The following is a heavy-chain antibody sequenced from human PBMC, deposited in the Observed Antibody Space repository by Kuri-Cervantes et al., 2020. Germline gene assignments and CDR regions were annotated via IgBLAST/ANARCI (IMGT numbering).Heavy chain of an antibody. CDR3: ARDVGDSSGYYYAPGGY. CDR2: ISSSSSYI. V-gene: IGHV3-21*01. J-gene: IGHJ4*02. Sequence: GGSLRLSCAASGFTFSSYSMNWVRQAPGKGLEWVSSISSSSSYIYYADSVKGRFTISRDNAKNSLYLQMNSLRAEDTAVYYCARDVGDSSGYYYAPGGYWGQGTLVTVSS. D-gene: IGHD3-22*01. CDR1: GFTFSSYS.